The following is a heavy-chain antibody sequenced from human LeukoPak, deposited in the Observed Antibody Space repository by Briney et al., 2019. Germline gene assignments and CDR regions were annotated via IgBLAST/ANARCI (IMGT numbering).Heavy chain of an antibody. V-gene: IGHV3-23*01. D-gene: IGHD3-10*01. CDR3: AKDQGRGYGSGSFSSDY. J-gene: IGHJ4*02. CDR2: ISGSASST. CDR1: GFTFSSYS. Sequence: GGSLRLSCAASGFTFSSYSMSWVRQAPGKGLEWVSGISGSASSTNYADSVEGRFTISRDNSKNEVYLQMNSLRADDTAVYYCAKDQGRGYGSGSFSSDYWGQGTLVTVSS.